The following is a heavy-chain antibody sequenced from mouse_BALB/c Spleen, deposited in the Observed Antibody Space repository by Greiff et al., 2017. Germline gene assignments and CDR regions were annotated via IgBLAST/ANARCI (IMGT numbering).Heavy chain of an antibody. CDR2: IWGDGST. CDR1: GFSLTGYG. Sequence: VKLMESGPGLVAPSQSLSITCTVSGFSLTGYGVNWVRQPPGKGLEWLGMIWGDGSTDYNSALKSRLSISKDNSKSQVFLKMNSLQTDDTARYYCARDRAYYYGSSSYAMDYWGQGTSVTVSS. V-gene: IGHV2-6-7*01. J-gene: IGHJ4*01. D-gene: IGHD1-1*01. CDR3: ARDRAYYYGSSSYAMDY.